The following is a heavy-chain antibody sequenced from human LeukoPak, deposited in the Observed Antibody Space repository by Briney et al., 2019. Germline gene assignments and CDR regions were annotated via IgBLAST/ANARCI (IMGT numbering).Heavy chain of an antibody. D-gene: IGHD5-24*01. CDR3: ARDRDGYLREASDI. J-gene: IGHJ3*02. V-gene: IGHV3-30*19. CDR1: GFTSSSYG. Sequence: GGSLRLSCAASGFTSSSYGMHWVRQAPGKGLEWVAVISYDGNHKFSADSVKGRFTISRDTSSNTLYLQMNSLRAEDTAVYYCARDRDGYLREASDIWGQGTMVTVSS. CDR2: ISYDGNHK.